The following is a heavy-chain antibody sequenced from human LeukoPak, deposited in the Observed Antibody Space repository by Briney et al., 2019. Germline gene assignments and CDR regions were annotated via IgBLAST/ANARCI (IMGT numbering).Heavy chain of an antibody. D-gene: IGHD6-13*01. Sequence: GGSLRLSCAASGFTFSSYWMHWVRQAPGKGLVWVSRINTDGSSTSYADSVKGRFTISRDNAKNTLYLQMNSLRAEDTAVYYCASSSSWYEYYFDYWGQGTLVTVSS. CDR1: GFTFSSYW. CDR3: ASSSSWYEYYFDY. V-gene: IGHV3-74*01. CDR2: INTDGSST. J-gene: IGHJ4*02.